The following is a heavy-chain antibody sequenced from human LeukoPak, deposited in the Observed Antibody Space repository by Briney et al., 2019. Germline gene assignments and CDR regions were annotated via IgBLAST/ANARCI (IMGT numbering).Heavy chain of an antibody. J-gene: IGHJ6*03. CDR3: ARVYYGSGSLHYYYYYMDV. V-gene: IGHV3-23*01. D-gene: IGHD3-10*01. CDR1: GFTFSSFG. Sequence: GGTLRLSCAASGFTFSSFGMSWVRQAPGKGLEWVSDISGSGGSTYYADSVKGRFTISRDNSKNTLYLQMNSLRAEDTVMYYCARVYYGSGSLHYYYYYMDVWGKGTTVTISS. CDR2: ISGSGGST.